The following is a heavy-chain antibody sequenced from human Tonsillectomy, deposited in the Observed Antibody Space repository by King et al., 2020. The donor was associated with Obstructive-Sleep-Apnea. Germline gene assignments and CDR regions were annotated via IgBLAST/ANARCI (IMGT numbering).Heavy chain of an antibody. CDR1: GFTFSTYS. Sequence: VQLVESGGGVVQPARSLRLSCAASGFTFSTYSMHWVRQAPGKGLEWVAVIVYDGNNQYYADSVKGRFTISRDNSKNTLFLQMNSLRSEDPAVYYCAREDRVGATYFLDYWGQGTLVTVSS. CDR3: AREDRVGATYFLDY. D-gene: IGHD1-26*01. CDR2: IVYDGNNQ. V-gene: IGHV3-30-3*01. J-gene: IGHJ4*02.